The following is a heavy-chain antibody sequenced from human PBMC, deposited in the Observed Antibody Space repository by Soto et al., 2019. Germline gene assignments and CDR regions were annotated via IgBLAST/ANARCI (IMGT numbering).Heavy chain of an antibody. V-gene: IGHV3-21*01. D-gene: IGHD2-15*01. CDR2: ISSSSSYI. J-gene: IGHJ6*02. Sequence: GGSLRLSCAASGFTFSSYSMNWVRQAPGKGLEWVSSISSSSSYIYYADSVKGRFTISRDNAKNSLYLQMNSLRAEDTAVYYCARAGVADYYYGMEVWGQGTTVTVSS. CDR3: ARAGVADYYYGMEV. CDR1: GFTFSSYS.